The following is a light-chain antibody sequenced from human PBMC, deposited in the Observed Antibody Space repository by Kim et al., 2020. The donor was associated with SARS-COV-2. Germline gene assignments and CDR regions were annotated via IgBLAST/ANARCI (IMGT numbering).Light chain of an antibody. CDR1: QSVSSSY. CDR2: GAS. V-gene: IGKV3-20*01. Sequence: SPGERATPSCRASQSVSSSYLAWYQQKPGQAPRLLIYGASSRATGIPDRFGGSGSGTDFTLTIARLEAEDFAVYYCQQYGSSPLTFGGGTKVDIK. J-gene: IGKJ4*01. CDR3: QQYGSSPLT.